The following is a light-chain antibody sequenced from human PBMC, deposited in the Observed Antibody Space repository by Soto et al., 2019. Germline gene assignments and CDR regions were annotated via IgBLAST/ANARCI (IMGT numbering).Light chain of an antibody. CDR1: QSVNSY. CDR2: DVS. Sequence: EIVLTQSPATLSLSPGDRATLSCRASQSVNSYLAWYQQKPGQAPRLLLYDVSNRATGIPARFSGSGSGTDFSLTISSLEPEDFAVYYCLHRYNWPLTFGGGTKVEIK. J-gene: IGKJ4*01. V-gene: IGKV3-11*01. CDR3: LHRYNWPLT.